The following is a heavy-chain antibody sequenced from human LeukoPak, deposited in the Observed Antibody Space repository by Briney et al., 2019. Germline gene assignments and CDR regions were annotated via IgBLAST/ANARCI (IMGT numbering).Heavy chain of an antibody. Sequence: ASVKVSCKASGYTFSSYGIGWVRQAHRQGLEWMGWITAGNGNTNYAQKVQGRVTMTTDTSTSTAYMELRSLRSDDTAVYFCARDLARGYSYGYNAFDIWGQGTMVTVSP. CDR3: ARDLARGYSYGYNAFDI. CDR1: GYTFSSYG. J-gene: IGHJ3*02. V-gene: IGHV1-18*01. CDR2: ITAGNGNT. D-gene: IGHD5-18*01.